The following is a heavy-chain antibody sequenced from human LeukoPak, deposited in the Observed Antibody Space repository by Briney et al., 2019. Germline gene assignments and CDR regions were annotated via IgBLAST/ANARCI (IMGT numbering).Heavy chain of an antibody. D-gene: IGHD1-26*01. CDR3: ARARVEADAGYYYMDV. CDR2: IYYRGST. V-gene: IGHV4-39*01. Sequence: PSETLSLTCTVSGGSINGGNYFWGWIRQPPGNGLQWIGTIYYRGSTYYNPSLKSRVTISVDTPKNQFSLKLSSVTAADTAVYYCARARVEADAGYYYMDVWGKGTTVTVSS. CDR1: GGSINGGNYF. J-gene: IGHJ6*03.